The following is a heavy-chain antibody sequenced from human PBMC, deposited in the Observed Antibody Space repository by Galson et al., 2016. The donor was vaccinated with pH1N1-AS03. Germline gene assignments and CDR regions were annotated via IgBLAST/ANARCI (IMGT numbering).Heavy chain of an antibody. CDR3: ARQDSSGYFHGLDV. CDR1: GFTFTTYW. D-gene: IGHD3-22*01. Sequence: SLRLSCAASGFTFTTYWMHWVRQAPGGGLVWVSNINNEGTSTRGTDSVKGRFFISRDNAKNTVYLQMNSLRAEDTAVYYCARQDSSGYFHGLDVWGRGTTVTVSS. V-gene: IGHV3-74*01. J-gene: IGHJ3*01. CDR2: INNEGTST.